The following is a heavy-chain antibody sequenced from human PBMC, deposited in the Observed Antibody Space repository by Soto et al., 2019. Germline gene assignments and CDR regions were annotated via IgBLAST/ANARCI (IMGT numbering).Heavy chain of an antibody. Sequence: QVQLVESGGGVVQPGRSLRLSCAASGFTFSSYGMHWVRQAPGKGLEWVAVISYDGSNKYYADSVKGRFTISRDNSKNTLYLQMNSLRAEDTAVSYCSKAAQHEYGPFYYGMDVWGQGTTVTVSS. CDR2: ISYDGSNK. CDR1: GFTFSSYG. J-gene: IGHJ6*02. D-gene: IGHD4-17*01. V-gene: IGHV3-30*18. CDR3: SKAAQHEYGPFYYGMDV.